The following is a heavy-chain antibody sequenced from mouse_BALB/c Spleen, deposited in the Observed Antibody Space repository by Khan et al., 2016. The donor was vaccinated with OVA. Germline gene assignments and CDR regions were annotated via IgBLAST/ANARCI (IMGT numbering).Heavy chain of an antibody. CDR2: ISSTGSYT. Sequence: EVELVESGGGLVKPGGSLKLSCEVSGFAFNSYDMSWVRPTPEKRLEWVATISSTGSYTYYPDSVKGRFTISRDTARNTLYLQMSSLRSEDTALYYFKRPSYYGNPWFTYWGQGTLVTVSA. D-gene: IGHD2-10*01. J-gene: IGHJ3*01. CDR1: GFAFNSYD. CDR3: KRPSYYGNPWFTY. V-gene: IGHV5-9*02.